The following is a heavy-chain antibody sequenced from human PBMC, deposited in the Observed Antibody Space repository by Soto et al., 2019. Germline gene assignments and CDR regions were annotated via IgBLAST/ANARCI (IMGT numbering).Heavy chain of an antibody. J-gene: IGHJ1*01. D-gene: IGHD1-26*01. CDR2: ISAYNGNT. CDR1: GYTFTSYG. V-gene: IGHV1-18*04. Sequence: ASVKVSCKASGYTFTSYGISWVRQAPGQGLEWMGWISAYNGNTNYAQKLQGRVTMTTDTSTSTAYMELRSLRTDDTAVYYCARDRGVGATRYFQHWDQGTLVTVSS. CDR3: ARDRGVGATRYFQH.